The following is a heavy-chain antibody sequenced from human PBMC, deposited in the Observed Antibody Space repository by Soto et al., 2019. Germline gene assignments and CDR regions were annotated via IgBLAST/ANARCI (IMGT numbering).Heavy chain of an antibody. Sequence: EVQLVESGGGLVQPGGSLRLSCAASQFTCSSYWMHWVRQAPGKGLMWVSRITSDGSRTTYADSVKGRFTISRDNAKNTLFLQVNSLRAEDSAVYYCVRVATGSYDWFDPWGQGTLVTVSS. J-gene: IGHJ5*02. D-gene: IGHD1-26*01. CDR1: QFTCSSYW. CDR3: VRVATGSYDWFDP. V-gene: IGHV3-74*03. CDR2: ITSDGSRT.